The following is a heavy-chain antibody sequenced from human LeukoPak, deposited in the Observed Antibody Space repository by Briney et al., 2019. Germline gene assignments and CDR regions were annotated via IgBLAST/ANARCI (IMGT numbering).Heavy chain of an antibody. CDR3: AREFGIYLGELSLGGY. CDR2: IWYDGSNK. CDR1: GFTFSSYG. V-gene: IGHV3-33*01. D-gene: IGHD3-16*02. Sequence: PGSSLRLSCAASGFTFSSYGMHWVRQAPGKGLAWVAVIWYDGSNKYYADSVKGRFTISRDNSKNTLYLQMNSLRAEDTAVYYCAREFGIYLGELSLGGYWGQGTLVTVSS. J-gene: IGHJ4*02.